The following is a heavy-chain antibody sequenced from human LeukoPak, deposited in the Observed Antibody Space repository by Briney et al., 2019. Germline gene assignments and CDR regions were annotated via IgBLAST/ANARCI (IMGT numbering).Heavy chain of an antibody. CDR1: GYTFTRYG. CDR2: ISAYNGNT. D-gene: IGHD5-24*01. Sequence: GASVKVSCKASGYTFTRYGISWVRQAPGQGLEWMGWISAYNGNTNYAQKLQGRVTMTTDTSTSTAYMKLRSLRSDDTPVYYCARDQMATTQDYWGQGTLVTVSS. V-gene: IGHV1-18*01. J-gene: IGHJ4*02. CDR3: ARDQMATTQDY.